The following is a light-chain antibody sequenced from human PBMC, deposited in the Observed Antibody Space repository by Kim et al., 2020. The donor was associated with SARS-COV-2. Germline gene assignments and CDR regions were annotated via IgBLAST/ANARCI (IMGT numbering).Light chain of an antibody. CDR2: SDD. CDR3: AAWNNSLKGYG. Sequence: QSVLTQPPSVSEAPRQRVTISCSGSSSNIGNNPVNWYRHLPGMAPELLTYSDDPLPSGVSDRFSGSKSGTSASLAISGLQSEDEVDYYCAAWNNSLKGYGFGTGTKFTVL. J-gene: IGLJ1*01. V-gene: IGLV1-36*01. CDR1: SSNIGNNP.